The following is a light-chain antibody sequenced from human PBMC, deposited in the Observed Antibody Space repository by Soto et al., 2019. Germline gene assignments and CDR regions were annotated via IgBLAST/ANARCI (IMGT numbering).Light chain of an antibody. CDR3: QQYGDSSWT. J-gene: IGKJ1*01. Sequence: EIVLTQSPGTLSSSPGERATLSCRASQSVSSSYLAWYQHRPGQAPRLLIYGSSRRATGIPDRFGGSGSGTDFTLNIIRLEPEDFAVYYCQQYGDSSWTFGQGTQVEIK. CDR1: QSVSSSY. CDR2: GSS. V-gene: IGKV3-20*01.